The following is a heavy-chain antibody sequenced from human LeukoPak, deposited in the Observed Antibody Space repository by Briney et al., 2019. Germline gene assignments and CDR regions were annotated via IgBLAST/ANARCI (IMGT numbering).Heavy chain of an antibody. D-gene: IGHD3-22*01. Sequence: GGSLRLSCAASGFTFSSYWMHWVRQAPGKGLVWVSRINSDGSSTSYADSVKGRFTISRDNAKNTLYLQMNSLRAEDTAVYYCARERYYDSSGYYYSAIDYWGQGTLVTVSS. J-gene: IGHJ4*02. CDR2: INSDGSST. V-gene: IGHV3-74*01. CDR1: GFTFSSYW. CDR3: ARERYYDSSGYYYSAIDY.